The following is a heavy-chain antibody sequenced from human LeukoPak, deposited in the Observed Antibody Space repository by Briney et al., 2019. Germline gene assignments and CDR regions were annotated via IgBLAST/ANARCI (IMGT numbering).Heavy chain of an antibody. CDR2: IYHSGST. CDR1: GYSISSGYY. J-gene: IGHJ5*02. CDR3: AAPRGYDSSGYYYDGNWFDP. Sequence: SETLSLTCAVSGYSISSGYYWGWLRQPPGKGLGWIGSIYHSGSTYYNPSLKSRVTISVDTSKNQFSLKLSSVTAADTAVYYCAAPRGYDSSGYYYDGNWFDPWGQGTLVTVSS. V-gene: IGHV4-38-2*01. D-gene: IGHD3-22*01.